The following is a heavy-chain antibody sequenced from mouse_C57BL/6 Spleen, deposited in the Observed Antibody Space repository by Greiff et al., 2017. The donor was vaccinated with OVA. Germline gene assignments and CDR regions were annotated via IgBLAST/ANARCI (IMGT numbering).Heavy chain of an antibody. V-gene: IGHV1-77*01. J-gene: IGHJ4*01. Sequence: QVQLQQSGAELVKPGASVKISCKASGYTFTDYYINWVKQRPGQGLEWIGKLGPGSGSTYYHEKFKGKATLTADKSSSTAYMQLSSLTSEDSAVYFCARRAVVATDYAMDYWGQGTSVTVSS. CDR3: ARRAVVATDYAMDY. CDR1: GYTFTDYY. D-gene: IGHD1-1*01. CDR2: LGPGSGST.